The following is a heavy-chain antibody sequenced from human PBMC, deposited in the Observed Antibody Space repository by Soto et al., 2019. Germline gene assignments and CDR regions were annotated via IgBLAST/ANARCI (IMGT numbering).Heavy chain of an antibody. D-gene: IGHD3-9*01. CDR3: ARATGYYTERYFDY. CDR1: VGSINSYY. J-gene: IGHJ4*02. CDR2: ISYSGSP. Sequence: QVQLQESGPGLVKPSETLSLTCAVSVGSINSYYWSWIRQPPGKGLEWIGSISYSGSPNYNPTLKSRVTISVDISKRQFSLQVRSVTAADTAVYYCARATGYYTERYFDYWGQGTLVTVSS. V-gene: IGHV4-59*01.